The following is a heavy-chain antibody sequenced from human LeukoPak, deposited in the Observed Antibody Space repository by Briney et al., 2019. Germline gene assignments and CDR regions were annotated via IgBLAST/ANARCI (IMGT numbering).Heavy chain of an antibody. CDR3: ARSILTGYYAFDI. Sequence: PGGSLRLSCAASGFRFSSSVMFWVRQAPGKGLEWVSSISSSSSYIYYADSVKGRFTISRDNAKNSLYLQMNSLRAEDTAVYHCARSILTGYYAFDIWGQGTMVTVSS. CDR2: ISSSSSYI. D-gene: IGHD3-9*01. CDR1: GFRFSSSV. J-gene: IGHJ3*02. V-gene: IGHV3-21*01.